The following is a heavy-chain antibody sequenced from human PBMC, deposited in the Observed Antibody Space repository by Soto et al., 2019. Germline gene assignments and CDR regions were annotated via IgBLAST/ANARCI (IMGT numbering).Heavy chain of an antibody. J-gene: IGHJ6*02. CDR1: GYTFTTYF. V-gene: IGHV1-3*01. CDR3: ARVEGITIIVQGPMDV. Sequence: ASVKVSCKASGYTFTTYFIHWVRQAPGQRLEWMGWINAGNGNTRYSQKFQGRVTITRDTSASTVYMELSSLRSEDTAVYYCARVEGITIIVQGPMDVWGQGTTVTV. CDR2: INAGNGNT. D-gene: IGHD3-22*01.